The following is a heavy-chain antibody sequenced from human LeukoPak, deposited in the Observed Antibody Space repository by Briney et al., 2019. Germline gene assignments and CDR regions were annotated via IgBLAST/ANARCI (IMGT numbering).Heavy chain of an antibody. V-gene: IGHV3-23*01. CDR3: AKVVTPYSSSWYPDWFDP. J-gene: IGHJ5*02. CDR1: GFTFSSYA. CDR2: ISGSGGST. Sequence: GGSLRLSCAASGFTFSSYAMSWVRQAPGKGPEWVSAISGSGGSTYYADSVKGRFTISRDNSKNTLYLQMNSLRAEDTAVYYCAKVVTPYSSSWYPDWFDPWGQGTLVTVSS. D-gene: IGHD6-13*01.